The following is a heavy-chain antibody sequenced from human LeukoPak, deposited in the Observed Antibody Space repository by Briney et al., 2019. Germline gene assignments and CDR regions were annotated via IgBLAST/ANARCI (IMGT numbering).Heavy chain of an antibody. CDR2: IYPGDSDT. D-gene: IGHD2-15*01. J-gene: IGHJ5*02. Sequence: GESLKISCKGSGYSYTSYWIGWVRQRPGKGLDWIGIIYPGDSDTRYSPSFQGQVTISADKSISTAYLQWSSLKASDTAMYYCARRGYCSGGSCYWFDPWGQGTLVTVSS. V-gene: IGHV5-51*01. CDR3: ARRGYCSGGSCYWFDP. CDR1: GYSYTSYW.